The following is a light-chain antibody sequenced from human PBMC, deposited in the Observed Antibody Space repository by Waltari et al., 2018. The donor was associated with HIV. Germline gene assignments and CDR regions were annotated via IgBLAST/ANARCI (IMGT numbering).Light chain of an antibody. CDR2: DNN. V-gene: IGLV1-51*01. CDR1: SSNIGNNY. Sequence: QSVLTQPPSVYAAPGQKVTISCSGSSSNIGNNYVSSYQQLPGTAPKLLIYDNNKRPSGIPDRFSGSKSGTSATLGITGLQTGDEADYYCGTWDSSLSAGVFGGGTKLTVL. CDR3: GTWDSSLSAGV. J-gene: IGLJ3*02.